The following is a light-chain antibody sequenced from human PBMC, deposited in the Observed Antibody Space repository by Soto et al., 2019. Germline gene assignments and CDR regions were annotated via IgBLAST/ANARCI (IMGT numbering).Light chain of an antibody. CDR3: QQRSNWPPEIT. CDR1: QSVSSN. CDR2: DAS. Sequence: EIVVAQSPATLSVSPGERATLTCRSIQSVSSNLAWYQQKPGQAPRLLIYDASTRATGIPARFSGSGSGTEFTLTISSLQSEDFAVYYCQQRSNWPPEITFGQGTRLEI. J-gene: IGKJ5*01. V-gene: IGKV3-15*01.